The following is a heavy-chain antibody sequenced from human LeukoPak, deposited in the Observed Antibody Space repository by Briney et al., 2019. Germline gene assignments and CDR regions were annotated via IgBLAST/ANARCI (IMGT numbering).Heavy chain of an antibody. CDR1: GGSISTYY. V-gene: IGHV4-59*01. CDR2: IYHSGST. CDR3: ARVPYSGALDY. Sequence: PSETLSLTCTVSGGSISTYYWSWIRQPPGKGLEWIGYIYHSGSTNYNPSLKSRVTISVAMSKNQFSLKLSSVTGADTAVYYCARVPYSGALDYWGQGTLVAVSS. J-gene: IGHJ4*02. D-gene: IGHD1-26*01.